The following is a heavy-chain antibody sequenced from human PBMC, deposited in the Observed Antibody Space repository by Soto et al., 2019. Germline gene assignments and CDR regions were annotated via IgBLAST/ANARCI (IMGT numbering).Heavy chain of an antibody. J-gene: IGHJ6*03. CDR2: ISHDGSDK. CDR1: GFTFSSHD. CDR3: ARGAVAAAGTHYYYMDV. V-gene: IGHV3-30*03. D-gene: IGHD6-13*01. Sequence: PGGSLRLSCAASGFTFSSHDMHWVRQAPGKGLEWVAFISHDGSDKYYADSVKGRFTISRDNSKNTLYLQMNSLRAEDTALYSCARGAVAAAGTHYYYMDVWGKGTTVTVSS.